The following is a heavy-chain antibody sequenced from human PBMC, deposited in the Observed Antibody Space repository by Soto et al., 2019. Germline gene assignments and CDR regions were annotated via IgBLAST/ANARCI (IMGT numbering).Heavy chain of an antibody. CDR3: VRLIGNSWLDS. V-gene: IGHV6-1*01. CDR1: GDSVSTNRAT. Sequence: PSQTLSLTCAISGDSVSTNRATWAWIRQSPSRRLERLGRTYYRSKWYNDYAVSVQGRITINPETSNNQFSLQLNSVTPDDTALYYCVRLIGNSWLDSWGQGTLVTVSS. J-gene: IGHJ5*01. D-gene: IGHD2-8*01. CDR2: TYYRSKWYN.